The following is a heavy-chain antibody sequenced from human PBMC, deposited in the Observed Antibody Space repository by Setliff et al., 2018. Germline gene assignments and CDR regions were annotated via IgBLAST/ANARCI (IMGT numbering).Heavy chain of an antibody. D-gene: IGHD2-2*02. CDR2: INAGNGNT. CDR3: ARDSRGLVPAAIEGSYYYYGMDF. Sequence: ASVKVSCKASGYTFTSYAMHWVRQAPGQRLEWMGWINAGNGNTKYSQKFQGRVTITRDTSASTAYMELSSMRSEDTAVYYCARDSRGLVPAAIEGSYYYYGMDFWGQGTTVTVSS. J-gene: IGHJ6*02. V-gene: IGHV1-3*01. CDR1: GYTFTSYA.